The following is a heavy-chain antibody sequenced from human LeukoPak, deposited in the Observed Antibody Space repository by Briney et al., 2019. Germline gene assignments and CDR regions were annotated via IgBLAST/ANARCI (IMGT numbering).Heavy chain of an antibody. CDR2: ISGSGGST. D-gene: IGHD3-22*01. J-gene: IGHJ3*02. Sequence: GGSLRLSCAASGFTFSSYAMSWVRQAPGKGLEWVSAISGSGGSTYYADSVKGRFTISRDNSKNTLYLQMNSLRAEDTAVYYCARAPRSGYDSSGGAFDIWGQGTMVTVSS. V-gene: IGHV3-23*01. CDR3: ARAPRSGYDSSGGAFDI. CDR1: GFTFSSYA.